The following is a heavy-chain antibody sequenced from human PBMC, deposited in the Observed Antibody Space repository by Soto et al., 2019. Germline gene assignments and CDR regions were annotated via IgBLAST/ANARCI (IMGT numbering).Heavy chain of an antibody. CDR3: ARDPRVSRYICGVDCYAYWYFDL. J-gene: IGHJ2*01. CDR2: ISSSSSYT. D-gene: IGHD2-21*02. Sequence: GGSLRLSCAASGFTFSDYYMSWIRQAPGKGLEWVSYISSSSSYTNYADSVKGRLTISRDNAKNSLYLQMNSLRAEDTAVYYCARDPRVSRYICGVDCYAYWYFDLWGRGTLVTVSS. V-gene: IGHV3-11*05. CDR1: GFTFSDYY.